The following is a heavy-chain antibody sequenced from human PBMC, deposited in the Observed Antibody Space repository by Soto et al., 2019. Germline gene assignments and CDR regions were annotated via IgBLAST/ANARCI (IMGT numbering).Heavy chain of an antibody. D-gene: IGHD2-2*01. CDR1: GFSFSNFW. CDR2: IKQDGSEN. Sequence: GGSLRLSCAASGFSFSNFWMSWVRQAPGKGLEWVANIKQDGSENYYVDSVKGRFTISRDNARNSLYLQMNSLRAEETAVYYCARRAIRYCSSSSCRPYYGVDVWGQGTTVTVSS. CDR3: ARRAIRYCSSSSCRPYYGVDV. V-gene: IGHV3-7*01. J-gene: IGHJ6*02.